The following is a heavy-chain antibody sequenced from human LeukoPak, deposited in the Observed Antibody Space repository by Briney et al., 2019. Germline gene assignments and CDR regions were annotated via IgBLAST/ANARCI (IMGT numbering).Heavy chain of an antibody. CDR3: ARGSCTNGVCYPIDY. V-gene: IGHV4-31*03. Sequence: PSETLSLTCTVSGGSISSGGYYWSWIRQHPGKGLEWIGYIYYSGSTYYNPSLKSRVTMSVDTSKNQFSLKLSSVTAADTAVYYCARGSCTNGVCYPIDYWGQGTLVTVSS. CDR2: IYYSGST. J-gene: IGHJ4*02. D-gene: IGHD2-8*01. CDR1: GGSISSGGYY.